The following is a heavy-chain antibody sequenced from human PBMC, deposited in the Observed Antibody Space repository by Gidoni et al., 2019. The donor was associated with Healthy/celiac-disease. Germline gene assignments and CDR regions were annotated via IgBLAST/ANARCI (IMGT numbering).Heavy chain of an antibody. CDR2: IKQDGSDK. D-gene: IGHD6-19*01. Sequence: EVQLVESGGGLVQPGGSLRLSCAAAGFSFRSYWMSWVRQAPGKGLEWVANIKQDGSDKYYVDSVKGRFTISRDNAKNSLYLQMNSLRAEDTAVYYCARDRRIAVAGFYYFGYWGQGTLVTVSS. V-gene: IGHV3-7*01. CDR1: GFSFRSYW. J-gene: IGHJ4*02. CDR3: ARDRRIAVAGFYYFGY.